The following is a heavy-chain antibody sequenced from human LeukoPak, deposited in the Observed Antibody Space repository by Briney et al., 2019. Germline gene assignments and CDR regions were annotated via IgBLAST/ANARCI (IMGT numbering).Heavy chain of an antibody. CDR1: GGSFSGFY. CDR3: AGFIWGIGFDP. Sequence: SETLSLTCAVYGGSFSGFYWTWIRQPPGKGLEWIGGIFHSGRTNSNPSLKSRVTISVDTSKNHFSLKLTSVTAADAAVYYCAGFIWGIGFDPWGQGTLVTVSS. V-gene: IGHV4-34*12. D-gene: IGHD3-16*01. CDR2: IFHSGRT. J-gene: IGHJ5*02.